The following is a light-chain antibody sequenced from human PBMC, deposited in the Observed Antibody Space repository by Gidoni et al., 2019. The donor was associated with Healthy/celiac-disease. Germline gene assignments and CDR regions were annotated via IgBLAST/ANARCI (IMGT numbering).Light chain of an antibody. V-gene: IGKV1-33*01. CDR3: QQYDNLPGT. Sequence: QMTQSPSSLSASVGDRVTITCQASQDISNYLNWYQQKPGKAPKLLIYDASNLETGDPSRFSGSGSGTDFTFTISSLQPEDIATYYCQQYDNLPGTFXPXTKVDIK. CDR2: DAS. CDR1: QDISNY. J-gene: IGKJ3*01.